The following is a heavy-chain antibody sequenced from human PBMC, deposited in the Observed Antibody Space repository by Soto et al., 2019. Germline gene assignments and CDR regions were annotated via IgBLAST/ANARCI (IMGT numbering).Heavy chain of an antibody. V-gene: IGHV4-31*03. D-gene: IGHD3-9*01. J-gene: IGHJ4*02. CDR3: ARGVVEYYDILTGYYGPIDY. CDR2: IYYSGST. CDR1: SGSISSGGYY. Sequence: PSETLSLTCTVSSGSISSGGYYWSWIRQHPGKGLEWIGYIYYSGSTYYNPSLKSRVTISVDTSKNQFSLKLSSVTAADTAVYYCARGVVEYYDILTGYYGPIDYWGQGTLVTVSS.